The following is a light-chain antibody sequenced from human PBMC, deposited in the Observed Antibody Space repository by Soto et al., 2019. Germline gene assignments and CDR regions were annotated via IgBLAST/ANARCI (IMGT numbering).Light chain of an antibody. J-gene: IGLJ1*01. CDR2: DVT. Sequence: QSVLTQPPSASGSPGQSVAISCTGTSSDVGGYNYVSWYQQHPGKAPRLVIYDVTNRPSGISDRFSGSKSGNTASLTISGLLAEDEADYYCTSYTSTSTYVFGTG. CDR1: SSDVGGYNY. CDR3: TSYTSTSTYV. V-gene: IGLV2-14*01.